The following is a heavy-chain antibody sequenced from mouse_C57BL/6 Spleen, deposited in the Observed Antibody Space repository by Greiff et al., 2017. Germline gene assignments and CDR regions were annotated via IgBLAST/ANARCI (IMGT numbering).Heavy chain of an antibody. V-gene: IGHV1-69*01. CDR1: GYTFTSYW. J-gene: IGHJ2*01. D-gene: IGHD1-1*01. Sequence: QVQLQQPGAELVMPGASVKLSCKASGYTFTSYWMHWVKQRPGQGLEWIGEIDPSDSYTNYNQKFKGKSTLTVDKSSSTAYMQLSSLTSEDSAVYYCARGHTVVAPFDYWGQSTTLTVSS. CDR2: IDPSDSYT. CDR3: ARGHTVVAPFDY.